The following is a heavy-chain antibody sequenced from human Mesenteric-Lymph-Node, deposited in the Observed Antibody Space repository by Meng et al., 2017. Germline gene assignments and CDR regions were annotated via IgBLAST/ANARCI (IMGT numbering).Heavy chain of an antibody. CDR2: ISYDGSNK. Sequence: QVQLVESGGGGVQPGRSLRLSCAASGFTFSSYAMHWVRQAPGKGLEWVAVISYDGSNKYYADSVKGRFTISRDNAKNALYLQMNSLRVDDTAVYYCVRDRLDRLTVAWGQGTLVTVSS. V-gene: IGHV3-30*07. CDR3: VRDRLDRLTVA. D-gene: IGHD4-23*01. J-gene: IGHJ5*02. CDR1: GFTFSSYA.